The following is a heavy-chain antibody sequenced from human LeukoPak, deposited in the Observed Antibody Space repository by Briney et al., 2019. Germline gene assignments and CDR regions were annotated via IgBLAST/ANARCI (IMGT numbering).Heavy chain of an antibody. J-gene: IGHJ4*02. V-gene: IGHV1-46*01. Sequence: ASVKVSCKASGYTFTSYGISWVRQAPGQGLEWMGIINPSGGSTSYAQKFQGRVTMTRDTSTSTVYMELSSLRSEDTAVYYCARDKSFKGIITIFGVVNYYFDYWGQGTLVTVSS. CDR2: INPSGGST. CDR1: GYTFTSYG. CDR3: ARDKSFKGIITIFGVVNYYFDY. D-gene: IGHD3-3*01.